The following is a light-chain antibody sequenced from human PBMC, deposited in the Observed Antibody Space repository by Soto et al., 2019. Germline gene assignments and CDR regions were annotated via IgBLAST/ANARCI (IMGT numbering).Light chain of an antibody. CDR1: QSVSSSY. CDR3: QQDYNLPDPWT. J-gene: IGKJ1*01. CDR2: GAS. Sequence: EIVMTQSPATLSLSPGEIATLSCRASQSVSSSYLSWYQQKPGQAARLLIYGASTRATGLPARFSGRWSGTDFTLSISSLQPEDFAVYYSQQDYNLPDPWTVGQGTKVQLK. V-gene: IGKV3D-7*01.